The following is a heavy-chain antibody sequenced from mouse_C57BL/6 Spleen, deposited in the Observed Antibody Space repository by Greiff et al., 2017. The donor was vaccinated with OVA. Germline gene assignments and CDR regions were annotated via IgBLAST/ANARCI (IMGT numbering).Heavy chain of an antibody. CDR2: INPGSGGT. V-gene: IGHV1-54*01. J-gene: IGHJ3*01. Sequence: QVQLQQSGAELVRPGTSVKVSCKASGYAFTNYLIEWVKQRPGQGLEWIGVINPGSGGTNYNEKFKGKATLTADKSSSTAYMQLSSLTSEDSAVYFCARGGYGNYEGWFAYWGQGTLVTVSA. CDR3: ARGGYGNYEGWFAY. CDR1: GYAFTNYL. D-gene: IGHD2-1*01.